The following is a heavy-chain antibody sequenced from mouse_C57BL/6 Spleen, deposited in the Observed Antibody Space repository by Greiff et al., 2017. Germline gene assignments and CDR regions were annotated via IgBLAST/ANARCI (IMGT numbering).Heavy chain of an antibody. CDR2: IYPGDGDT. CDR3: ARRPPLYYGFDY. V-gene: IGHV1-82*01. CDR1: GYAFSSSW. Sequence: QVQLQQSGPELVKPGASVKISCKASGYAFSSSWMNWVKQRPGKGLEWIGRIYPGDGDTNYNGKFKGKATLTADKSSITAYMQLSSLTSEDSAVYFCARRPPLYYGFDYWGQGTTLTVSS. D-gene: IGHD1-1*01. J-gene: IGHJ2*01.